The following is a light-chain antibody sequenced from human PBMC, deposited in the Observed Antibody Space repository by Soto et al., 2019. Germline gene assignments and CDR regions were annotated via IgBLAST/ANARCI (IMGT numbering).Light chain of an antibody. Sequence: EIWLKQYPATLSWYPGEKATFSCRATQGISSYLPGYQQKPGQAPRLLTYDASPRATGIPARFSGSGSGTHFTLTISSLEPEDFAVYYCQQRSNWPPITFGQGTRLEIK. CDR3: QQRSNWPPIT. J-gene: IGKJ5*01. CDR1: QGISSY. CDR2: DAS. V-gene: IGKV3-11*01.